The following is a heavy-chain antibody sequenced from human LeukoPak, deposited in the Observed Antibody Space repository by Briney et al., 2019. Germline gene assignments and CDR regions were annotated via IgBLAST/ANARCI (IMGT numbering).Heavy chain of an antibody. V-gene: IGHV4-59*01. J-gene: IGHJ5*02. CDR2: VYYSGST. CDR1: GGSISTYF. Sequence: SETLSLTCTGPGGSISTYFWSWIRQTPGKGLEWVGSVYYSGSTNYNPSLKRRVPISVDTSEKQFSLKVRSVTAADTAAYYCARERYIYHYAVGWFDPWGQGTLVTVSS. CDR3: ARERYIYHYAVGWFDP. D-gene: IGHD3-16*01.